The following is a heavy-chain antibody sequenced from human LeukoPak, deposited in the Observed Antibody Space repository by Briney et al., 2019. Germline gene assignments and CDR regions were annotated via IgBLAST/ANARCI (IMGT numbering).Heavy chain of an antibody. J-gene: IGHJ4*02. CDR2: IYDSGST. CDR3: ARYDSRGDYYFDY. Sequence: PSETLSLTCTVSGGSIRSYYWSWLRQTPGKGLDYIGYIYDSGSTNYTPSLKSRVTISVDTSKNQFSLQLSSVTAADTAVYYCARYDSRGDYYFDYWGQGTLVTVSS. CDR1: GGSIRSYY. D-gene: IGHD3-22*01. V-gene: IGHV4-59*01.